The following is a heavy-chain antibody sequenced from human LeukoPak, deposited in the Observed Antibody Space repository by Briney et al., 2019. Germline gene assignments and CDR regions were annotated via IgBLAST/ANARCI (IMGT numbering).Heavy chain of an antibody. V-gene: IGHV3-7*01. D-gene: IGHD3-10*01. J-gene: IGHJ5*02. CDR2: INQGGSVK. CDR3: ARDPGRGSGPWFDP. CDR1: GFSFRDFW. Sequence: GGSLRLSCAASGFSFRDFWMTWVRQAPGKGLEWVANINQGGSVKYYVDSVKGRFTISRDDAKSSLYLQMNSLRAEDTAVYYCARDPGRGSGPWFDPWGQGTLVTVSS.